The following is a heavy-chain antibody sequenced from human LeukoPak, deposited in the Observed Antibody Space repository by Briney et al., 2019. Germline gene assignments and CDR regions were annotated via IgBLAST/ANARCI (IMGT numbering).Heavy chain of an antibody. J-gene: IGHJ3*02. V-gene: IGHV3-72*01. D-gene: IGHD3-10*01. CDR2: ITNKPNTYT. CDR1: GFTFIDHY. CDR3: ARGKYYYGSGSYIDAFDI. Sequence: GGSLRLSCAATGFTFIDHYMDWVRQAPGKGLEWVGRITNKPNTYTYYAASVKGRFTISGDDSKNTLYLQMNSLKTEDTAVYYCARGKYYYGSGSYIDAFDIWGQGTMVTVSS.